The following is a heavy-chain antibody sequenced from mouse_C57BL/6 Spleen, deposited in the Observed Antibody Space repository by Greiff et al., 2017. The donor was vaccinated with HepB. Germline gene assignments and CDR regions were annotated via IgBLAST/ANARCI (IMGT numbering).Heavy chain of an antibody. D-gene: IGHD1-1*01. Sequence: QVQLQQPGAELVKPGASVKLSCKASGYTFTSYWMQWVKQRPGQGLEWIGEIDPSDSYTNYNQEFKGKATLTVDTSSSTAYMQLSSLTSEDSAVYYCARREFTTVVATPFAYWGQGTLVTVSA. CDR1: GYTFTSYW. J-gene: IGHJ3*01. CDR2: IDPSDSYT. CDR3: ARREFTTVVATPFAY. V-gene: IGHV1-50*01.